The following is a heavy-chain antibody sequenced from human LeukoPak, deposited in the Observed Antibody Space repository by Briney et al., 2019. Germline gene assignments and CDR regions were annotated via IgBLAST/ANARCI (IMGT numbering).Heavy chain of an antibody. D-gene: IGHD3-10*01. Sequence: GGSLRLSCAASGFTFSSYSMNWVRQAPGKGLEWASSISSSSSYIYYADSVKGRFTISRDNAKNSLYLQMNSLRAEDTAVYYCARAGDYYGSGSYYSPYGMDVWGQGTTVTVSS. CDR2: ISSSSSYI. CDR3: ARAGDYYGSGSYYSPYGMDV. J-gene: IGHJ6*02. CDR1: GFTFSSYS. V-gene: IGHV3-21*01.